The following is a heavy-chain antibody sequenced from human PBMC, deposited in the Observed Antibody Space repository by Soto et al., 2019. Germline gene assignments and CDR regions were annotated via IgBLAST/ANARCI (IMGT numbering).Heavy chain of an antibody. D-gene: IGHD6-19*01. J-gene: IGHJ4*02. CDR3: ARTDKFNSQSSGWANRFDY. Sequence: EVQLLESGGGLVHPGESLTLFCAASGFTFNNYAMTWVRQAPGKGLEWVSTLTSGGTTYYGDTVKGRFTSSRDNSESTVYLQMNSLRAEDTAVYYCARTDKFNSQSSGWANRFDYWGQGTLVSVSS. V-gene: IGHV3-23*01. CDR2: LTSGGTT. CDR1: GFTFNNYA.